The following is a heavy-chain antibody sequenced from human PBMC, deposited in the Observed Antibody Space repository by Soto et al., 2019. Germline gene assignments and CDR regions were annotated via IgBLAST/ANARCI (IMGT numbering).Heavy chain of an antibody. J-gene: IGHJ2*01. CDR1: GFTFSSYA. V-gene: IGHV3-23*01. Sequence: EVQLLESGGGLVQPGGSLRLSCAASGFTFSSYAMSWVRQAPGKGLEWVSAISGSGGSTYYADSVKDRFTISRDNSKNTLYLQMNSLRAEDTAVYYCAKGQKGTWYFDLWGRGTLVTVSS. CDR2: ISGSGGST. D-gene: IGHD3-10*01. CDR3: AKGQKGTWYFDL.